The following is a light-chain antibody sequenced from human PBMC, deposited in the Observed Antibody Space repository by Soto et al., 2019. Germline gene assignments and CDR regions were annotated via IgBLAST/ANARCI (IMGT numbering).Light chain of an antibody. CDR3: QEYGSSPCFT. J-gene: IGKJ2*01. CDR2: GAS. V-gene: IGKV3-20*01. Sequence: EIVLTQSPGTLSLSPGERATLSCSASQSVSSSYFAWYQQKPGQAPRLLIYGASIRATGIPDRFSGSGSVTYFALNISRLEPVAIAVYYCQEYGSSPCFTFRQGTKLEIK. CDR1: QSVSSSY.